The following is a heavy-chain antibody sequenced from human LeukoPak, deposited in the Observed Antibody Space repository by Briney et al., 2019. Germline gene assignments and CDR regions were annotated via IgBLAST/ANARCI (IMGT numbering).Heavy chain of an antibody. CDR3: TKVVATVRWFDY. J-gene: IGHJ4*01. CDR1: GFTLSSYA. D-gene: IGHD5-12*01. Sequence: QSGGSLKLSCAASGFTLSSYAMSWVRQAPGKGLEWVSAISGSGGSTYYADSVKGRFTISRDNSKNTQYLQMNSLRAEDTALYYCTKVVATVRWFDYWGPRTLVTVSS. CDR2: ISGSGGST. V-gene: IGHV3-23*01.